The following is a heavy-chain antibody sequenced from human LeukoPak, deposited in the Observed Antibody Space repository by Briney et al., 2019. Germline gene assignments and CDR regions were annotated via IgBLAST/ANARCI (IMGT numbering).Heavy chain of an antibody. J-gene: IGHJ3*02. CDR1: GYTFTSYY. Sequence: ASVKVSCKASGYTFTSYYMHWVRQAPGQGLEWMGIINPSGGSTSYAPKFQGRVTMTRSTSINTAYMELSSLRSEDTAIYYCARNDYGGHDAFDIWGQGTMVIVSS. CDR3: ARNDYGGHDAFDI. D-gene: IGHD4-17*01. CDR2: INPSGGST. V-gene: IGHV1-46*01.